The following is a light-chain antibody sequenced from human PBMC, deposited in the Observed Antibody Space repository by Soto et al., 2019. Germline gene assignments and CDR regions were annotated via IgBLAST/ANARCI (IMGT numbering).Light chain of an antibody. CDR2: GNY. CDR1: SSNIGSNT. CDR3: AAWDDSLNGVL. J-gene: IGLJ3*02. V-gene: IGLV1-44*01. Sequence: QSVLTQPPSASGTPGQWVTISCSGSSSNIGSNTVDWYQQLPGTAPKLLIYGNYQRPSVVPDRFSGSKSGTSASLAISGLQSEDEADYSCAAWDDSLNGVLFGGGTKLTVL.